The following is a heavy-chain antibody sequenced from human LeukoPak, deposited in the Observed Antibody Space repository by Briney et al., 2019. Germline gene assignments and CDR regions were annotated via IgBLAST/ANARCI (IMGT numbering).Heavy chain of an antibody. CDR2: ISYDGTDK. V-gene: IGHV3-30*18. CDR1: GFIFSTHG. J-gene: IGHJ4*02. Sequence: PGGSLRLSCAVSGFIFSTHGVHWVRQAPGKGLEWVAVISYDGTDKYYADSVKGRFTISRDNSKNTLYLQMNSLRTEDTAVYYCAKDRLGTPLIDYWGQGTLVTVSS. CDR3: AKDRLGTPLIDY. D-gene: IGHD1-14*01.